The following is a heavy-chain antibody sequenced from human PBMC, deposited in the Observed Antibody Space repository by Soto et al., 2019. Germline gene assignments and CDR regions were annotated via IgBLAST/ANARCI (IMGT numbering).Heavy chain of an antibody. J-gene: IGHJ6*02. D-gene: IGHD1-1*01. V-gene: IGHV3-21*01. CDR1: GVTFNSYS. CDR2: ISSSSTFI. Sequence: GGSLRISWAASGVTFNSYSMNWVRQAPGKGLEWVSSISSSSTFIYDADSVKGRFSIPRDNAKNSLFLQMNSLRAEDTAVYFCARGRPTGYSYYGMDVWGQGTTVTVSS. CDR3: ARGRPTGYSYYGMDV.